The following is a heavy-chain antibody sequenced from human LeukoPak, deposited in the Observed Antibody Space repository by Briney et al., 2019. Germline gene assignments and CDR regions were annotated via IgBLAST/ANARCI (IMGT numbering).Heavy chain of an antibody. CDR2: INHSGST. CDR3: ARDSSTRKNWFDP. CDR1: GASFSGYY. V-gene: IGHV4-34*01. J-gene: IGHJ5*02. D-gene: IGHD6-13*01. Sequence: SETLSLTCAVYGASFSGYYWSWIRQPPGKGLEWIGEINHSGSTNYNPSLKSRVTISVDPSKNQFSLKLSSVTAADTAVYYCARDSSTRKNWFDPWGQGTLVTVSS.